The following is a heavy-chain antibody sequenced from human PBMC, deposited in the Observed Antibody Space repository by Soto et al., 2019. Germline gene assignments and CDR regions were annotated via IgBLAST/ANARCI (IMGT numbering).Heavy chain of an antibody. J-gene: IGHJ6*02. D-gene: IGHD5-12*01. CDR1: GFTFSSYS. CDR3: SRYPGQRYPPLVYYGMDV. Sequence: GGSLRLSCAASGFTFSSYSMNWVRQAPGKGLEWVSSISSSSSYIYYADSVKGRFTISRDNAKNSLYLQMNSLRAEDTAVYYCSRYPGQRYPPLVYYGMDVWGQGTTVTVS. CDR2: ISSSSSYI. V-gene: IGHV3-21*01.